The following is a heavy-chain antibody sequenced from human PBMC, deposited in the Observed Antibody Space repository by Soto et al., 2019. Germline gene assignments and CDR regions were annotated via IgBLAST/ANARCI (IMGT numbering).Heavy chain of an antibody. Sequence: EVQLVESGGGLVQPGGSLRLSCAASGFTFSSYDMHWVRQATGKGLEWVSAIGTAGDTYYPGSVKGRFTISRENAKNSLYLQMNSLRAGDTAVYYCARVYSSGGYYYYGMDVWGQGTTVTVSS. CDR2: IGTAGDT. CDR3: ARVYSSGGYYYYGMDV. D-gene: IGHD2-21*01. CDR1: GFTFSSYD. J-gene: IGHJ6*02. V-gene: IGHV3-13*01.